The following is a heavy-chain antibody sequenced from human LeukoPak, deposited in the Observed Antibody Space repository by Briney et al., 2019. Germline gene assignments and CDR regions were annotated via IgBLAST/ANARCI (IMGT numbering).Heavy chain of an antibody. Sequence: PGGSLRLSCAASGFTVSSNYMSWVRQAPGKGLEWVSVIYSGRSTYCADSVKGRFTISRGNSKNTLYLQMNSLRAEDTAVYYCARDRLGTYAFDIWGQGTMVTVYS. CDR2: IYSGRST. V-gene: IGHV3-66*01. CDR3: ARDRLGTYAFDI. D-gene: IGHD3-16*01. CDR1: GFTVSSNY. J-gene: IGHJ3*02.